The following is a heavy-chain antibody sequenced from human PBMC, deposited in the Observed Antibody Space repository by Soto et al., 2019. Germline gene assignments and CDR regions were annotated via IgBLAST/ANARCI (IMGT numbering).Heavy chain of an antibody. Sequence: ASVKVSCKASGGTFSSYAISWVRQAPGQGLEWMEGIIPIFGTANYAQKFQGRVTITADESTSTAYMELSSLRSEDTAVYYCAREYYYDTGGWFDPWGQGTLVTVSS. CDR3: AREYYYDTGGWFDP. CDR1: GGTFSSYA. CDR2: IIPIFGTA. D-gene: IGHD3-22*01. V-gene: IGHV1-69*13. J-gene: IGHJ5*02.